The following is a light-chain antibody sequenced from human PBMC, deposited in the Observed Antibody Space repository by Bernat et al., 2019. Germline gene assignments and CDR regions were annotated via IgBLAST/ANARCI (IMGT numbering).Light chain of an antibody. CDR1: QSITKY. J-gene: IGKJ5*01. CDR2: GAS. Sequence: DIQVTQSPSALSASVGDRVTITCQTSQSITKYLNWYQQKPGEAPKVLIYGASILQSGVPSRFSGGGSGTHFSLTITGLQPEDIATYFCQQCYDTPVTFGQGTRLDI. V-gene: IGKV1-39*01. CDR3: QQCYDTPVT.